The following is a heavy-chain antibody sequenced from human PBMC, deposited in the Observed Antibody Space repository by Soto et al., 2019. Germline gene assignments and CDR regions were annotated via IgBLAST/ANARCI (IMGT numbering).Heavy chain of an antibody. CDR1: GCSFSSYG. D-gene: IGHD6-13*01. CDR2: ISYDGSNK. J-gene: IGHJ3*02. Sequence: GVLRLSCAASGCSFSSYGMHWVRQAPGKGLEWVAVISYDGSNKYYADSVKGRFTISRDNSKNTLYLQMNSLRAGDTAVYYCAPSSSWYSDSFDIWGQGTMVTVSS. CDR3: APSSSWYSDSFDI. V-gene: IGHV3-30*03.